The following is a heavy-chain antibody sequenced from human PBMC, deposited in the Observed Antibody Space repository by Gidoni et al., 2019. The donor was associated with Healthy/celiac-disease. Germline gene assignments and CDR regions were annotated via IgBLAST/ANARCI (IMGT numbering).Heavy chain of an antibody. CDR3: VLQVFDY. CDR2: ISYDGSNK. Sequence: QEQLVASGGGVVQPGRSLRLSCAASGFTFSSYAMHWVRQAPGKGLEWVAVISYDGSNKYYADSVKGRFTISRDNSKNTLYLQMNSLRAEDTAVYYCVLQVFDYWGQGTLVTVSS. CDR1: GFTFSSYA. J-gene: IGHJ4*02. V-gene: IGHV3-30*04.